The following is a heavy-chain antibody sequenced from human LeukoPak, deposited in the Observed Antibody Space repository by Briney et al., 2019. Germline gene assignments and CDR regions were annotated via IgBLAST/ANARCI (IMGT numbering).Heavy chain of an antibody. J-gene: IGHJ5*02. V-gene: IGHV1-8*03. Sequence: ASVKVSYKASGYTFTSYDINWVRQATGQGLEWMGWMNPNSGNTGFTQKFQGRVTITRNTSISTAYMELSSLGSEDTAAYYCARGPPKQLWLLGGNWFDPWGQGTLVTVSS. CDR2: MNPNSGNT. CDR1: GYTFTSYD. D-gene: IGHD5-18*01. CDR3: ARGPPKQLWLLGGNWFDP.